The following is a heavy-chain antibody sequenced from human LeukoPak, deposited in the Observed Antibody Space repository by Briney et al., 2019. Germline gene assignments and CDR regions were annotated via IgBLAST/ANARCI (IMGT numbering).Heavy chain of an antibody. D-gene: IGHD2-2*01. Sequence: SETLSLTCTVSGGSISSGGYYWSWIRQHPGKGLEWIGYIHYSGSTYYNPSLKSRVTISVDTSKNQFSLKLSSVTAADTAVYYCARAPIVVVPAAHYRYNWFDPWGQGTLVTVSS. CDR2: IHYSGST. V-gene: IGHV4-31*03. CDR3: ARAPIVVVPAAHYRYNWFDP. J-gene: IGHJ5*02. CDR1: GGSISSGGYY.